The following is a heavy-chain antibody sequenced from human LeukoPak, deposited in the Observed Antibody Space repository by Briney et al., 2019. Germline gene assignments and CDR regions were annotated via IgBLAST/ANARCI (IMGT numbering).Heavy chain of an antibody. Sequence: GASVKVTRKVSGYTLTELSMHWLRQAPGKGLEGMGGFDTEDGETNYAQKLQGGVTMTEDTSTDTAYMELSSLRYEDTAVYYCATELGYCSSTSCPLGYWGQGTLVTVSS. D-gene: IGHD2-2*01. J-gene: IGHJ4*02. CDR2: FDTEDGET. CDR3: ATELGYCSSTSCPLGY. CDR1: GYTLTELS. V-gene: IGHV1-24*01.